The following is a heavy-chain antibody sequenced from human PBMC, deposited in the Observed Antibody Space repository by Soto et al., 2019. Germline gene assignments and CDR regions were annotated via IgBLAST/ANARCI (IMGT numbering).Heavy chain of an antibody. CDR3: ARASSVLMVYAITAGYDAFDI. V-gene: IGHV1-2*04. CDR1: GYTFTGYY. CDR2: INPNSGGT. D-gene: IGHD2-8*01. J-gene: IGHJ3*02. Sequence: ASVKVSCKASGYTFTGYYMHWVRQAPGQGLEWMGWINPNSGGTNYAQKFQGWVTMTRDTSISTAYMELSRLRSDDTAVYYCARASSVLMVYAITAGYDAFDIWGQGTMVTV.